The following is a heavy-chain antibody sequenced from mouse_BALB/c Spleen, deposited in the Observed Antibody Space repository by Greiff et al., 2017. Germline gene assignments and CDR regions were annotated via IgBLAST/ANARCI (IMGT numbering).Heavy chain of an antibody. D-gene: IGHD2-3*01. CDR1: GYSITSDYA. J-gene: IGHJ4*01. CDR3: ALYDGYSSYAMDY. CDR2: ISYSGST. Sequence: EVQLVESGPGLVKPSQSLSLTCTVTGYSITSDYAWNWIRQFPGNKLEWMGYISYSGSTSYNPSLKSRISITRDTSKNQFFLQLNSVTTEDTATYYCALYDGYSSYAMDYWGQGTSITVSS. V-gene: IGHV3-2*02.